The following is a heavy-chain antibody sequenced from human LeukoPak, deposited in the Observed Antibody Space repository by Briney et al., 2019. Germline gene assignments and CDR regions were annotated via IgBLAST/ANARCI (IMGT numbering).Heavy chain of an antibody. D-gene: IGHD6-19*01. CDR3: ALAVAGIDY. V-gene: IGHV3-53*01. J-gene: IGHJ4*02. Sequence: GGSLRLSCAASGFTVSSFWMHWVRQAPGKGLEWVSVIYSGGSTYYADSVKGRFTISRDNSKNTLYLQMNSLRAEDTAVYYCALAVAGIDYWGRGTLVTVSS. CDR2: IYSGGST. CDR1: GFTVSSFW.